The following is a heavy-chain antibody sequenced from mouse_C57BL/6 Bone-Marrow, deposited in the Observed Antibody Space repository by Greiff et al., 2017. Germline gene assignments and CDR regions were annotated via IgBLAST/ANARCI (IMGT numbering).Heavy chain of an antibody. CDR1: GYTFTSYW. D-gene: IGHD2-1*01. CDR2: IDPNSGGT. V-gene: IGHV1-72*01. Sequence: VQLQQPGAELVKPGASVKLSCKASGYTFTSYWMHWVKQRPGRGLEWIGRIDPNSGGTKYNEKFKSKATLTVDKPSSTAYMQRSSLTSEDSAVYYWAHGNYVYWYCAVWGTGTTVTVSS. J-gene: IGHJ1*03. CDR3: AHGNYVYWYCAV.